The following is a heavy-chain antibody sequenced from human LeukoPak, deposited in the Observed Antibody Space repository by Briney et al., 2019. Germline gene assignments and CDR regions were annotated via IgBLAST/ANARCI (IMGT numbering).Heavy chain of an antibody. D-gene: IGHD6-19*01. J-gene: IGHJ4*02. V-gene: IGHV3-23*01. Sequence: GGSLRLSCVASGFTFSTYAMSWVRQAPGKGLEWGSAISGSGGSTYYADSVKGRFTISRDNSKNTLYLQINSLRAEDTAVYYCAKDLQAVAGNPLLDYWGQGTLVTVSS. CDR1: GFTFSTYA. CDR3: AKDLQAVAGNPLLDY. CDR2: ISGSGGST.